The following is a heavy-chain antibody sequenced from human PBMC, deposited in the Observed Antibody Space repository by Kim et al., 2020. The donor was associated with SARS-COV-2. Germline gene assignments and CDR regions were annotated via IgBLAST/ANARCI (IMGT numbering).Heavy chain of an antibody. CDR2: SYYSGST. Sequence: SETLSLTCTVSGGSISGYYWSWIRQPPGKGLEWIGCSYYSGSTNYNPSLKSRVTISVDTSKNQFSLKLSSVTAADTAVYYCAKARYTSSWDYFDYWGQGT. J-gene: IGHJ4*02. D-gene: IGHD6-13*01. CDR3: AKARYTSSWDYFDY. CDR1: GGSISGYY. V-gene: IGHV4-59*13.